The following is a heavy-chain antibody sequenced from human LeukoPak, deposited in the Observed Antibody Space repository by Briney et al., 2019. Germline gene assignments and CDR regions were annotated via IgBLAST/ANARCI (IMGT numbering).Heavy chain of an antibody. CDR2: IHTSGST. CDR1: GVSISSYY. V-gene: IGHV4-4*07. CDR3: AAHCSGGSCYRYNWFDP. Sequence: PSETLSLTCTVSGVSISSYYWSWIRQPAGKGLEWVGRIHTSGSTNYNPSLKSRVTISVDTSKNQFSLKLSSVTAADTAVYYCAAHCSGGSCYRYNWFDPWGQGTLVTVSS. D-gene: IGHD2-15*01. J-gene: IGHJ5*02.